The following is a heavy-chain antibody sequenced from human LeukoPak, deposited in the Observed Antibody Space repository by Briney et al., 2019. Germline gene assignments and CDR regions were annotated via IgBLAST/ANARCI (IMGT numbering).Heavy chain of an antibody. J-gene: IGHJ2*01. CDR2: IIPSIGST. CDR3: ARDGYHGAWCFDL. V-gene: IGHV1-69*13. D-gene: IGHD2-2*01. CDR1: GGTFSSFG. Sequence: SVKVSCRASGGTFSSFGISWVRQAPGQGLEWMGGIIPSIGSTNYGQRFQGRVTITADESTNTAYMELSSLRSDDTAVYYCARDGYHGAWCFDLWGRGTLVTVSS.